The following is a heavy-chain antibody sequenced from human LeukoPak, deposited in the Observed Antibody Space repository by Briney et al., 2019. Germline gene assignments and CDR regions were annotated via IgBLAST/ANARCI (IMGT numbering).Heavy chain of an antibody. Sequence: GASLRPSCAASGFTFSSYWMRCVSQPPRKRLVWVSRINTDGSSTTYADSVKGRFTISRDNAKNPLYLQMNSLTAADTAVYYCATQASVGYWGQGTLVTVSS. V-gene: IGHV3-74*01. CDR3: ATQASVGY. D-gene: IGHD1-26*01. J-gene: IGHJ4*02. CDR2: INTDGSST. CDR1: GFTFSSYW.